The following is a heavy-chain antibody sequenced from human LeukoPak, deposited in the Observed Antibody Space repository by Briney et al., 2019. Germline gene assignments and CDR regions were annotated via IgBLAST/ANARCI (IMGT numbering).Heavy chain of an antibody. CDR1: GITFSSYS. CDR2: INSSSSSTT. CDR3: ARDRQQQLVGTFFDI. V-gene: IGHV3-48*04. Sequence: GGSLRLSCAASGITFSSYSMNWVRQAPGQGLEGVSYINSSSSSTTYYADSVKGRFTTSRENAKNSLYLQMNSLRAEDTAVYYCARDRQQQLVGTFFDIWGQGTKVTVSS. D-gene: IGHD6-13*01. J-gene: IGHJ3*02.